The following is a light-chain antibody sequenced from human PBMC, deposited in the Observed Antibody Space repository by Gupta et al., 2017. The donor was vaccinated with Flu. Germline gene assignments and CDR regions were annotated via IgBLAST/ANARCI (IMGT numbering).Light chain of an antibody. CDR3: QQRSNGPS. CDR1: QSVNTY. V-gene: IGKV3-11*01. CDR2: DAS. J-gene: IGKJ3*01. Sequence: ELVLTQSPATMSLSPGERATLSCRATQSVNTYLAWYQHRRGQPPRLLIYDASNRASDVPARFTGSGSGTDFTLTISSLEPEDFAVYYCQQRSNGPSFGPGTKV.